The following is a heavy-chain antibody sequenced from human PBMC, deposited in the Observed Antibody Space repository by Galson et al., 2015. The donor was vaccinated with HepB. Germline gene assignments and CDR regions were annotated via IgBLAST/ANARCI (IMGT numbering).Heavy chain of an antibody. Sequence: SLRLSCAASGFTFSNAWMRWVRQAPGKGLEWVGRIKSKTDGGTTDYAAPVKGRFSISRDDSKNTLYLQMNSLKTEDTAVYYCTTDPHTTLMVNSGSYFFDYWGQGTLVTVSS. J-gene: IGHJ4*02. V-gene: IGHV3-15*01. D-gene: IGHD3-10*01. CDR3: TTDPHTTLMVNSGSYFFDY. CDR2: IKSKTDGGTT. CDR1: GFTFSNAW.